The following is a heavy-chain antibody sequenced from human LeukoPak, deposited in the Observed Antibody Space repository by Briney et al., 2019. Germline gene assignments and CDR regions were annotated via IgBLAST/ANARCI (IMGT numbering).Heavy chain of an antibody. V-gene: IGHV4-34*01. CDR3: ARGRGVVVPAAYDY. D-gene: IGHD2-2*01. CDR2: INHSGST. Sequence: PSETLSLTCAVYGGSFSGYYWSWIRQPPGKGLEWIGEINHSGSTNYNPSLKSRVTISVDTSKNQFSLKLSSVTAADTAVYYCARGRGVVVPAAYDYWGQGTLVTVSS. CDR1: GGSFSGYY. J-gene: IGHJ4*02.